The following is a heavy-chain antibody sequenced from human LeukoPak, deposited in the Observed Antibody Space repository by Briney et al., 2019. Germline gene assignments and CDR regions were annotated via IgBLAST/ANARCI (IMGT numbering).Heavy chain of an antibody. CDR3: TRGSYYFNY. V-gene: IGHV3-74*01. Sequence: GGSLRLSCAASGFTFSRDWMHWVRQAPGRGLVWVSRINADESSTAYADSVKGRFIISRDNAKNTLYLQMNSLRVEDTAVYYCTRGSYYFNYWGQGTLVTVSS. CDR2: INADESST. CDR1: GFTFSRDW. J-gene: IGHJ4*02.